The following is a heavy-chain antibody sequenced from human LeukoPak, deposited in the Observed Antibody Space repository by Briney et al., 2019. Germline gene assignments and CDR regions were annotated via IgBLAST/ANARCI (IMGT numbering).Heavy chain of an antibody. V-gene: IGHV3-9*03. J-gene: IGHJ4*02. D-gene: IGHD4-17*01. CDR2: ITWNRDNI. Sequence: GGSLRLSCAVSGFIFDDYAMHWVRQAPGKGLEWVSGITWNRDNIAYADSVRGRFTISRDNAKNYLYLQMNSLRAEDMALYYCAKDRGAYGDPTKGFDYWGQGTLVTVSS. CDR1: GFIFDDYA. CDR3: AKDRGAYGDPTKGFDY.